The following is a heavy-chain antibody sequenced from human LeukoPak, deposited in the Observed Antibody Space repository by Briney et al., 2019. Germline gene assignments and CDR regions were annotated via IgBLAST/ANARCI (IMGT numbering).Heavy chain of an antibody. CDR2: MWYDGSKE. J-gene: IGHJ4*02. CDR1: GFTLSSHG. V-gene: IGHV3-33*01. Sequence: GGSLRLSCAASGFTLSSHGMHWVRQAPGKGLEWVAGMWYDGSKEDYADSVKGRFTISRDMSKNTLNLQMNSLRVEDAAMFYCARDLSFGSLDFRGQGTLVTVSS. D-gene: IGHD1-26*01. CDR3: ARDLSFGSLDF.